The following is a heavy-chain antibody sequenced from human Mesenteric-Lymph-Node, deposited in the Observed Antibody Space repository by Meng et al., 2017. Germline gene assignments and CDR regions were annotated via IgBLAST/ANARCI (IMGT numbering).Heavy chain of an antibody. CDR1: GFTFTGTW. Sequence: GGSLRLSCAASGFTFTGTWMSWVRQAPGKGLEWVSSISSSSSYIYYADSVKGRFTISRDNAKNSLYLQMNSLRAEDTAVYYCARDSWDIVVVTAFYYYYGMDVWGQGTTVTVSS. J-gene: IGHJ6*02. D-gene: IGHD2-21*02. CDR2: ISSSSSYI. V-gene: IGHV3-21*01. CDR3: ARDSWDIVVVTAFYYYYGMDV.